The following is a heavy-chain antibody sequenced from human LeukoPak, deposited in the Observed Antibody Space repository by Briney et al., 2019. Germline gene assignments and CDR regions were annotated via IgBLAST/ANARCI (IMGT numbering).Heavy chain of an antibody. CDR2: IYPGDSVT. D-gene: IGHD6-19*01. CDR1: GYSFPNYW. V-gene: IGHV5-51*01. CDR3: ARFTRPLQWLVRGWFDP. J-gene: IGHJ5*02. Sequence: GESLKISCKGSGYSFPNYWIAWVRQMPGKGLEWMGIIYPGDSVTRYSPSFQGQVTISADKSINTAYLQWSSLKASDTAMYYCARFTRPLQWLVRGWFDPWGQGTLVTVSS.